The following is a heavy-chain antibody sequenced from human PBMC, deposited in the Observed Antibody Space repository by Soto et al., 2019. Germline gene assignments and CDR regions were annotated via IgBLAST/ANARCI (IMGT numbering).Heavy chain of an antibody. Sequence: PSETLSLTCTFSVGSISSGGYDWSWIRQHPGKGLEWIGYIYYSGSTYYNPSLKSRVTISVDTSKNQFSLKLSSVTAADTAVYYCARSPTAAAGTGNWFDPWGQGTMVTVSS. V-gene: IGHV4-31*03. CDR2: IYYSGST. D-gene: IGHD6-13*01. CDR3: ARSPTAAAGTGNWFDP. CDR1: VGSISSGGYD. J-gene: IGHJ5*02.